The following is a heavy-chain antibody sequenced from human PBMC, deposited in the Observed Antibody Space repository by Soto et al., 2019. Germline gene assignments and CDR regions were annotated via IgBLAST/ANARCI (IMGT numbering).Heavy chain of an antibody. J-gene: IGHJ4*02. Sequence: PSETLSLTCTVSGGSISSSSYYWGWIRQPPGKGLEWIGSIYYSGSTYYNPSLKSRVTISVDTSKNQFSLKLSSVTAADTAVYYCASGINLVVVPAALDYWGQGTLVTVSS. CDR2: IYYSGST. D-gene: IGHD2-2*01. CDR1: GGSISSSSYY. CDR3: ASGINLVVVPAALDY. V-gene: IGHV4-39*01.